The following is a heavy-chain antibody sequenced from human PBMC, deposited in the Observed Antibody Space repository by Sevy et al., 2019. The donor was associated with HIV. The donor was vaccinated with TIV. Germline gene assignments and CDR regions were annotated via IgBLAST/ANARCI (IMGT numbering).Heavy chain of an antibody. D-gene: IGHD2-21*01. J-gene: IGHJ6*01. CDR2: ISWNSRNI. CDR1: GFPFNDHA. Sequence: GGSLRLSCAASGFPFNDHAMHWVRLVPGKGLEWVSGISWNSRNIGYADSVKGRFTISRDNTRHSVYLEMHSLRPEDSALYYCAKDINLGCDGVNCYSYYYYFYGLDVWGQGTTVTVSS. V-gene: IGHV3-9*01. CDR3: AKDINLGCDGVNCYSYYYYFYGLDV.